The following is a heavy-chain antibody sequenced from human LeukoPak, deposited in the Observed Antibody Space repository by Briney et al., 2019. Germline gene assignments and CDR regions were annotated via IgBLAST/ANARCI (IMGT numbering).Heavy chain of an antibody. CDR3: ARTYNWTDVVTY. J-gene: IGHJ4*02. Sequence: PGGSLRLSCAASGFTFSSYSMNWVRQAPGKGLEWVSYIISNSSNRYYADAVKGRFTISRDNAKNSLYLQMNSLRAEDTAVYYCARTYNWTDVVTYWGEGTLATVYS. D-gene: IGHD1-1*01. V-gene: IGHV3-48*04. CDR1: GFTFSSYS. CDR2: IISNSSNR.